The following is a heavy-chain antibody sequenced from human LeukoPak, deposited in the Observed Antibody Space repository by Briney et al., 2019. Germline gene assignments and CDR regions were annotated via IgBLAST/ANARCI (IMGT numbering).Heavy chain of an antibody. CDR1: GYTLTELS. Sequence: ASVKVSCKVSGYTLTELSMHWVRQAPGKGLEWMGGFDPEDGETIYAQKFQGRVTMTEDTSTDTAYMELSSLRSEDTAVYYCATQRADIGGGWYVGGYWGQGTLVTVSS. J-gene: IGHJ4*02. D-gene: IGHD6-19*01. V-gene: IGHV1-24*01. CDR2: FDPEDGET. CDR3: ATQRADIGGGWYVGGY.